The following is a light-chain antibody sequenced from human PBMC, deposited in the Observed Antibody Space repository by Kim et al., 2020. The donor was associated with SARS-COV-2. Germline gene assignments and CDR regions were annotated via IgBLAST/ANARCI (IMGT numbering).Light chain of an antibody. CDR3: HQYGNSPPT. Sequence: SPGDNATLSCRANQRVSPTYLGWYPQKPGQAPRLLIYAASSRATGIPDRFTVSGSGTDFTLTVSRLEPEDIAVYYCHQYGNSPPTFGQGTKVDIK. CDR2: AAS. CDR1: QRVSPTY. J-gene: IGKJ1*01. V-gene: IGKV3-20*01.